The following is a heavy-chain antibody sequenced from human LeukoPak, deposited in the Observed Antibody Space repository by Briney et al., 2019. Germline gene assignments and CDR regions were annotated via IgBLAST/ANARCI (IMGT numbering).Heavy chain of an antibody. Sequence: ASVKVSCKASGGTFSSYAISWVRQAPGQGLEWMGRIIPILGIANYAQKFQGRVTITADKSTSTAYMELSSLRSEDTAVYYCATQQSAGLPFDYWGQGTLVTVSS. CDR1: GGTFSSYA. CDR2: IIPILGIA. CDR3: ATQQSAGLPFDY. V-gene: IGHV1-69*04. J-gene: IGHJ4*02. D-gene: IGHD1/OR15-1a*01.